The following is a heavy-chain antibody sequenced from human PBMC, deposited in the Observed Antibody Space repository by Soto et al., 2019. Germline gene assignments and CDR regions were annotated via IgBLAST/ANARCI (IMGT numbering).Heavy chain of an antibody. V-gene: IGHV4-31*03. J-gene: IGHJ4*02. CDR1: GGSISSGGYY. Sequence: TLSLTCTVSGGSISSGGYYWSWIRQHPGKGLEWIGYIYYSGSTYYNPSLKSRVTISVDTSKNQFSLKLSSVTAADTAVYYCARESSAAIDPTYYFDYWGQGTLVTVSS. CDR2: IYYSGST. CDR3: ARESSAAIDPTYYFDY. D-gene: IGHD2-2*01.